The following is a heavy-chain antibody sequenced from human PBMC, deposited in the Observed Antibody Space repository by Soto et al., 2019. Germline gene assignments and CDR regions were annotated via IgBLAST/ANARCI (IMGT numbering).Heavy chain of an antibody. Sequence: GGSLRLSCAASGFTFSGSAMHWVRQASGKGPEWVGRIRSKANSYATAYAASVKGRFTISRDDSKNTAYLQMNSLKTEDTAVYYCTRGPVGGYFDYWGQGTLVTVSS. CDR3: TRGPVGGYFDY. J-gene: IGHJ4*02. V-gene: IGHV3-73*01. CDR1: GFTFSGSA. CDR2: IRSKANSYAT. D-gene: IGHD3-16*01.